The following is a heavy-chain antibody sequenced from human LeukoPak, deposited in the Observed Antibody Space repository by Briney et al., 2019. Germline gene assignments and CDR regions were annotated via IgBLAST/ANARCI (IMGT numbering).Heavy chain of an antibody. J-gene: IGHJ4*02. V-gene: IGHV5-51*01. CDR1: GYSFTSYW. CDR3: ARLLWWLQEYYFDY. D-gene: IGHD2-21*01. Sequence: GESLKISFKGSGYSFTSYWIGWVRQMPGKGLEWMGIIYPGDSDTRYSPSFQGQVTISAVKSISTAYLQWSSLKASDTAMYYCARLLWWLQEYYFDYWGQGTLVTVSS. CDR2: IYPGDSDT.